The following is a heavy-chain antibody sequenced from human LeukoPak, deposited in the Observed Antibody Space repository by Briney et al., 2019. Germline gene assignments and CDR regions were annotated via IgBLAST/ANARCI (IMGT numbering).Heavy chain of an antibody. Sequence: GGSLRLSCAASGSTFTSYSMNWVRQAPGKGLEWVSYISSSSSTISYADSVRGRFTISRDNAKNSLYLQMNSLRAEDTAVYFCARELGYYYGMDVWGQGTTVTVSS. J-gene: IGHJ6*02. CDR2: ISSSSSTI. CDR1: GSTFTSYS. CDR3: ARELGYYYGMDV. V-gene: IGHV3-48*01.